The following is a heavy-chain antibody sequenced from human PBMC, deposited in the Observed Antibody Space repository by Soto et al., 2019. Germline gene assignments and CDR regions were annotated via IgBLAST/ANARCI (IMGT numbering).Heavy chain of an antibody. CDR1: GFSLTTSGVG. CDR2: IYWDGNE. V-gene: IGHV2-5*02. D-gene: IGHD3-16*01. J-gene: IGHJ4*02. CDR3: AHRLGGYFDY. Sequence: QITLMQSGPTLVKPTQTLTLTCTFSGFSLTTSGVGVGWIRQPPGKAPEWLSVIYWDGNERYSPSLVTRLTITKDTSKNQVVLTMTNMDPVDTGTYYCAHRLGGYFDYWGQGTLVTVSS.